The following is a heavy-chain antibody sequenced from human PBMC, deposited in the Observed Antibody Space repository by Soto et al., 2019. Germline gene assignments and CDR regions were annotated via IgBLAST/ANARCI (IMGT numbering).Heavy chain of an antibody. V-gene: IGHV4-4*07. D-gene: IGHD6-19*01. CDR2: FYYSGNT. J-gene: IGHJ6*02. Sequence: SETLSLTCTVSGDSISDYYWIWIRQPAGKGLEWIGRFYYSGNTKSNPSPKSRVTMSADTSKNQFSLSLRSVTAADSAIYYCARMYNSGFYRPEGDYFFYGMDVWGQGTTVTVPS. CDR3: ARMYNSGFYRPEGDYFFYGMDV. CDR1: GDSISDYY.